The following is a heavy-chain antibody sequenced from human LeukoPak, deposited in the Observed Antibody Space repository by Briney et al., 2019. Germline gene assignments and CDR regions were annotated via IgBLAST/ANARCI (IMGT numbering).Heavy chain of an antibody. CDR3: ARDSGYGAPYGMDV. D-gene: IGHD4-17*01. CDR2: ISAYNGNT. CDR1: GYTFTSYG. Sequence: ASVKVSCKASGYTFTSYGISWVRQAPGQGLEWMGWISAYNGNTNYAQKLQGRVTMTTDTPTSTAYMELRSLRSDDTAVYYCARDSGYGAPYGMDVWGQGTTVTVSS. V-gene: IGHV1-18*01. J-gene: IGHJ6*02.